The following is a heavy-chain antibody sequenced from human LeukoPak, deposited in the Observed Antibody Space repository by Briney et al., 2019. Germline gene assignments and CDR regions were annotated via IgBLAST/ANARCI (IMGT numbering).Heavy chain of an antibody. D-gene: IGHD6-19*01. Sequence: QSGGSLRLSCAASGFTFSSYAMSWVRQAPGKGLEWVSAISGSGGSTYYADSVKGRFTISRDNSKNTLYLQMNSLRAEDTAVYYCAKDGGSGWCHDNWGQGTLVTVSS. CDR1: GFTFSSYA. V-gene: IGHV3-23*01. CDR2: ISGSGGST. J-gene: IGHJ4*02. CDR3: AKDGGSGWCHDN.